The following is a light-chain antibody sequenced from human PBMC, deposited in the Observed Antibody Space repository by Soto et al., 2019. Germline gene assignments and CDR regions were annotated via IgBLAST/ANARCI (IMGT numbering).Light chain of an antibody. CDR1: QSISSY. Sequence: IRMTQSPSSLSASVGYRVTITCRASQSISSYLNWYQQKPGKAPKLLIYAASSLQSGVPSRFSGSGSGTEFTLTISSLQPEDFATYYCLQHKSYPRTFGQGTKGDIK. CDR2: AAS. J-gene: IGKJ1*01. V-gene: IGKV1-17*01. CDR3: LQHKSYPRT.